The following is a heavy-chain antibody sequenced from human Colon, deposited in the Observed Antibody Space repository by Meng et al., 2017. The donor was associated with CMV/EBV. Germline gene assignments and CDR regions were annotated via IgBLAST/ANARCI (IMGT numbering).Heavy chain of an antibody. CDR2: ISWNSGSI. CDR1: GFTFEDYA. V-gene: IGHV3-9*01. Sequence: SLKISCAGSGFTFEDYAIHWVWQAPGKGLEWVSGISWNSGSIDYAASVKGRFTISRDNAKKSLYLQMNSLRVEDTALYYCVKDSSNWGNHFDHWGQGTLVTVSS. D-gene: IGHD7-27*01. J-gene: IGHJ4*02. CDR3: VKDSSNWGNHFDH.